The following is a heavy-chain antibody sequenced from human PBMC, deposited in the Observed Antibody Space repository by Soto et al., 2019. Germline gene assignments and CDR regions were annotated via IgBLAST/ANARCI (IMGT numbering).Heavy chain of an antibody. Sequence: ETLSLTCTVSGGSISSYYWSWIRQPPGKGLEWIGYIYYSGSTNYNPSLKSRVTISVDTSKNQFSLKLSSVTAADTAVYYCAAIPRYWGQGTLVTVSS. CDR2: IYYSGST. CDR3: AAIPRY. D-gene: IGHD2-2*02. CDR1: GGSISSYY. J-gene: IGHJ4*02. V-gene: IGHV4-59*01.